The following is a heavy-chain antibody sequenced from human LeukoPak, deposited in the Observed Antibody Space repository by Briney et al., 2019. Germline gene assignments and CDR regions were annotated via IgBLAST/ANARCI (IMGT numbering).Heavy chain of an antibody. Sequence: PSETLSLTCTVSGGSISSSSYYWGWIRQPPGKGLEWIGSIYYSGSTYYNPSLKSRVTISVDTSKNQFSLKLRSVTAADTAGYYCARAYYYDSSGYRLGPDAFDIWGQGTMVTVSS. CDR2: IYYSGST. D-gene: IGHD3-22*01. CDR1: GGSISSSSYY. CDR3: ARAYYYDSSGYRLGPDAFDI. J-gene: IGHJ3*02. V-gene: IGHV4-39*07.